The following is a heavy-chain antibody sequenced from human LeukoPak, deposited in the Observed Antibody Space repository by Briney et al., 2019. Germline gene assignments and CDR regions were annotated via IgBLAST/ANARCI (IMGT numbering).Heavy chain of an antibody. CDR2: IYTSGST. CDR3: ARETFPYYYGSGSYSPPSAFDI. V-gene: IGHV4-4*07. CDR1: GGSISSYY. Sequence: SETLSLTCTVSGGSISSYYWSWIRQPAGKGLEWIGRIYTSGSTNYNPSLKSRVTMSVDTSKNQFSLKLSSVTAADTAVYYCARETFPYYYGSGSYSPPSAFDIWGQGTMVTVSS. J-gene: IGHJ3*02. D-gene: IGHD3-10*01.